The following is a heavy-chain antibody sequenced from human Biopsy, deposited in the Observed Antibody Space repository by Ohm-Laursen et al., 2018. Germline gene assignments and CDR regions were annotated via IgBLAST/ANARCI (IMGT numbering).Heavy chain of an antibody. J-gene: IGHJ3*02. CDR2: TYYRGTS. D-gene: IGHD2/OR15-2a*01. V-gene: IGHV4-59*02. CDR1: GGSVGDYF. Sequence: TLSLTCRVPGGSVGDYFLSWIRLVPGKRPEWIGYTYYRGTSENNPSLRSRVTTSVDISRNQFFLNMKSVTGADTAVYYCAAFPFSGGPAFDIWGQGTTVIVSS. CDR3: AAFPFSGGPAFDI.